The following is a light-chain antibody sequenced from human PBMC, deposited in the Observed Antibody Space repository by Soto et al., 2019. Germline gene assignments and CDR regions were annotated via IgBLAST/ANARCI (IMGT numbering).Light chain of an antibody. CDR2: SIN. CDR1: GSNIGSDT. Sequence: QSVLTQPPSASGTPGQRVTISCSGSGSNIGSDTVNWYQQLPGTAPKLLIYSINQRPSGVPDRFSGSKSGTSASLAISGLQPDDEADYYCAAWDDSLNGVVFGGGTKLTVL. CDR3: AAWDDSLNGVV. V-gene: IGLV1-44*01. J-gene: IGLJ2*01.